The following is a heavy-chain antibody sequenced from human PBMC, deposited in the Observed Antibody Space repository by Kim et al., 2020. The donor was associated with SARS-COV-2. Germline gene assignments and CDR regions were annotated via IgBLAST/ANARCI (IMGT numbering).Heavy chain of an antibody. CDR2: INHSGST. CDR1: GGSFSGYY. J-gene: IGHJ5*02. D-gene: IGHD3-3*01. Sequence: SETLSLTCAVYGGSFSGYYWSWIRQPPGKGLEWIGEINHSGSTNYNPSLKSRVTISVDTSKNQFSLKLSSVTAADTAVYYCARVLGVGFWSGYYRNWFDP. CDR3: ARVLGVGFWSGYYRNWFDP. V-gene: IGHV4-34*01.